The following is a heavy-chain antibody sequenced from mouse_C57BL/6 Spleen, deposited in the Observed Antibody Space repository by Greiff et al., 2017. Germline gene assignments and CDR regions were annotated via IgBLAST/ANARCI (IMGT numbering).Heavy chain of an antibody. D-gene: IGHD1-1*01. Sequence: VQVVESGPGLVQPSQSLSITCTVSGFSLTSYGVHWVRQSPGKGLEWLGVIWSGGSTDYNAAFISRLSISKDNSKSQVFFKMNSLQADDTAIYYCARKGALYYGSSYGYFDVWGTGTTVTVSS. J-gene: IGHJ1*03. CDR2: IWSGGST. CDR1: GFSLTSYG. CDR3: ARKGALYYGSSYGYFDV. V-gene: IGHV2-2*01.